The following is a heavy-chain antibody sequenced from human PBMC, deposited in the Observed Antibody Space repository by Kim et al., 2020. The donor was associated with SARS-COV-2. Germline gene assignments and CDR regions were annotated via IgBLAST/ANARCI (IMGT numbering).Heavy chain of an antibody. D-gene: IGHD3-3*01. CDR2: ISSSGSTI. CDR1: GFTFSSYE. V-gene: IGHV3-48*03. Sequence: GGSLRLSCAASGFTFSSYEMNWVRQAPGKGLEWVSYISSSGSTIYYADSAKGRFTISRDNAKNSLYLQMNSLRAEDTAVYYCARGRFLEWLLYSGYMDVWGKGTTVTVSS. J-gene: IGHJ6*03. CDR3: ARGRFLEWLLYSGYMDV.